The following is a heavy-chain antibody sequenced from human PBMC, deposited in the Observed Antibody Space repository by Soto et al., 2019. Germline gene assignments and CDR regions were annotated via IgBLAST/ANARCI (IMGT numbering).Heavy chain of an antibody. CDR2: IYYSGST. Sequence: QVQLQESGPGLVKPSETLSLTCTVSGGSISSYYWSWIRQPPGKGLEWIGYIYYSGSTNYNPSLTIRVTISVDTSKNQFSLKLSSVTAADTAVYYCARRYSGSFDYWGQGTLVTVSS. CDR1: GGSISSYY. V-gene: IGHV4-59*08. J-gene: IGHJ4*02. CDR3: ARRYSGSFDY. D-gene: IGHD6-13*01.